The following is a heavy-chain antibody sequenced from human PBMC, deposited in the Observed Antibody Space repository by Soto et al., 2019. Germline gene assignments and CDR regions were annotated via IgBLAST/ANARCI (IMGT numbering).Heavy chain of an antibody. CDR3: AKDPYDILTGYYYGPGY. Sequence: GGSLRLSCAASGFTFSSYAMSWVRQAPGKGLEWVSAISGSGGSTYYADSVKGRFTISRDNSKNTLYLQMNSLRAEDTAVYYCAKDPYDILTGYYYGPGYWGQGTLVTVAS. J-gene: IGHJ4*02. D-gene: IGHD3-9*01. CDR1: GFTFSSYA. V-gene: IGHV3-23*01. CDR2: ISGSGGST.